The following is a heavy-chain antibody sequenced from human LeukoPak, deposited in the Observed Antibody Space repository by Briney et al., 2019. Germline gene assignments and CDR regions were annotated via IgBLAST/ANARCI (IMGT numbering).Heavy chain of an antibody. D-gene: IGHD2-15*01. CDR1: GFTFSNYG. V-gene: IGHV3-30*03. Sequence: GGSLRLSCAASGFTFSNYGMHWVRQGPGKGLEWVAVISSDGSNEYYADSVKGRFTISRDNSKNTLYLQMNSLRAEDTAIYYCATLNERIVDYWGQGTLVTVSS. CDR2: ISSDGSNE. J-gene: IGHJ4*02. CDR3: ATLNERIVDY.